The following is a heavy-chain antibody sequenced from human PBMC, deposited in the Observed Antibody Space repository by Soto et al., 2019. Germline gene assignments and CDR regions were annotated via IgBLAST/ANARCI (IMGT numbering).Heavy chain of an antibody. CDR1: GYTFTSYG. Sequence: QVQLVQSGAEVKKPAASVKVSCKASGYTFTSYGISWVRQAPAQGLEWMGWISAYNGNTKYAQKLQGSVTMTTDTATSSAYMELRSLRSDDTYVYYCARETNYFDDWVQGTLVTVSS. J-gene: IGHJ4*02. V-gene: IGHV1-18*01. D-gene: IGHD4-17*01. CDR3: ARETNYFDD. CDR2: ISAYNGNT.